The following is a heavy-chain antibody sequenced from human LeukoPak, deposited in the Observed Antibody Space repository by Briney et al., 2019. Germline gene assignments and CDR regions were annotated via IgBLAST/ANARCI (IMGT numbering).Heavy chain of an antibody. CDR3: ATDYCSTTPCLHN. J-gene: IGHJ4*02. Sequence: GGSLRLSCAASGFNFKNYGMHWLRQAPGKGLEWVAVIWYDGSNKYYADSVKGRFTISRDDSKNTLYLQMNSLRAEDSAVYYCATDYCSTTPCLHNWGQGTLVTVSS. CDR2: IWYDGSNK. CDR1: GFNFKNYG. V-gene: IGHV3-33*01. D-gene: IGHD2-2*01.